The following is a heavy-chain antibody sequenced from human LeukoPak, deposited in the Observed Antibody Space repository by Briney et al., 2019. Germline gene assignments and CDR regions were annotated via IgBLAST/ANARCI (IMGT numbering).Heavy chain of an antibody. CDR1: GFTFRGYW. Sequence: PGGSLRLSCAASGFTFRGYWMSWVRQAPGKGLEWVANIKEDGSEKYYVDSVKGRFTISRDNAKNSLNLQMDSLRVEDTAVYYSTRGDSSSKIDYWGQGTLVTVSS. V-gene: IGHV3-7*01. J-gene: IGHJ4*02. CDR2: IKEDGSEK. D-gene: IGHD6-6*01. CDR3: TRGDSSSKIDY.